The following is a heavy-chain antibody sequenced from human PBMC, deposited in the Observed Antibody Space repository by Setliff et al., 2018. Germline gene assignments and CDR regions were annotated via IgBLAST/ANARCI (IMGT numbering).Heavy chain of an antibody. V-gene: IGHV2-5*01. Sequence: SGPTLVNPTQTLTLTCTFSGFSLSTSGVGVGWIRQPPGKALEWLALIYWNDDKRYSTSLKTRLTISKDTSKNQVVLTMTNMDPVDTATYYCARIYCSGGSCYLGYWGQGTLVTVSS. CDR1: GFSLSTSGVG. CDR3: ARIYCSGGSCYLGY. D-gene: IGHD2-15*01. CDR2: IYWNDDK. J-gene: IGHJ4*02.